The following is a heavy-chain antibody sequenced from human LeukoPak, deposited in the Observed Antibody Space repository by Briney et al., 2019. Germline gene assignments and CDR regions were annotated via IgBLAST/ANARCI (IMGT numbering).Heavy chain of an antibody. D-gene: IGHD2-15*01. CDR1: GYTFTGYY. CDR3: ARPLGYCSGGSCYDPAFDI. V-gene: IGHV1-2*02. CDR2: INPNSGGT. J-gene: IGHJ3*02. Sequence: ASVKVSCKASGYTFTGYYMHWVRQAPGQGLEWMGWINPNSGGTNYAQKFQGRVTMTRDTSISTAYMELSRLRSEDTAVYYCARPLGYCSGGSCYDPAFDIWGQGTMVTVSS.